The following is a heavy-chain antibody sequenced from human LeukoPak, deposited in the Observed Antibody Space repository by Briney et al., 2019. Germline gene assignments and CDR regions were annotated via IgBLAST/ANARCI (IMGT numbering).Heavy chain of an antibody. J-gene: IGHJ2*01. CDR3: AKPAMGIAAAEDWYFDL. D-gene: IGHD6-13*01. CDR2: IRYDGSNK. Sequence: GGSLRLSCAASGFTFSSYGMHWVRQAPGKGLEWVAFIRYDGSNKYYADSVKGRFTISRDNSKNTLYLQMNSLRAEDTAVYYCAKPAMGIAAAEDWYFDLWGRGTLVTVSS. CDR1: GFTFSSYG. V-gene: IGHV3-30*02.